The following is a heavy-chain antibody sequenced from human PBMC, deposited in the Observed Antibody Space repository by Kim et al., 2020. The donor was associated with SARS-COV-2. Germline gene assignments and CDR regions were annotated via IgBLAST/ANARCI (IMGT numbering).Heavy chain of an antibody. Sequence: GGSLRLSCAASGFTFSSYAMHWVRQAPGKGLEWVAVISYDGSNKYYADSVKGRFTISRDNSKNTLYLQMNSLRAEDTAVYYCARDFLKYPQLSRHYYGSGSYYEYWGQGTLVTVSS. CDR3: ARDFLKYPQLSRHYYGSGSYYEY. J-gene: IGHJ4*02. D-gene: IGHD3-10*01. V-gene: IGHV3-30*04. CDR1: GFTFSSYA. CDR2: ISYDGSNK.